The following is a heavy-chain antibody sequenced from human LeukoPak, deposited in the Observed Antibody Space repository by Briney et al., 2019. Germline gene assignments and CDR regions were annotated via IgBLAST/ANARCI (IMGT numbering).Heavy chain of an antibody. CDR1: GCTFTSYD. V-gene: IGHV1-8*01. CDR2: MNPNSGNT. D-gene: IGHD3-22*01. CDR3: ARMSYDSSGYTLGY. J-gene: IGHJ4*02. Sequence: ASVKVSCKASGCTFTSYDINWVRQATGQGLEWMGWMNPNSGNTGYAQKFQGRVTMTRNTSISTAYMELSSLRSEDTAVYYCARMSYDSSGYTLGYWGQGTLVTVSS.